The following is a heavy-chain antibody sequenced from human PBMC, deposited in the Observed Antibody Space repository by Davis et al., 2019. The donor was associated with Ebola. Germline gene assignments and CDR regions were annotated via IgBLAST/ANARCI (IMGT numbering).Heavy chain of an antibody. J-gene: IGHJ6*03. V-gene: IGHV3-74*01. CDR3: GGAILRYYYMDV. Sequence: GESLKISCAASGFTFSSYWMHWVRQAPGKGLVWVSRINSDGSSTSYADSVKGRFTISRDNAKNTLYLQMNSLRAEDTAVYYCGGAILRYYYMDVWGKGTTVTVSS. D-gene: IGHD3-3*01. CDR1: GFTFSSYW. CDR2: INSDGSST.